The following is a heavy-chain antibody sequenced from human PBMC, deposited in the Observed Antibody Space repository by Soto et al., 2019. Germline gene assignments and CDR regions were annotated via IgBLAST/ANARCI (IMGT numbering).Heavy chain of an antibody. CDR2: SRNKANSYST. V-gene: IGHV3-72*01. D-gene: IGHD1-26*01. CDR1: GFTFSDYY. Sequence: EVQLVESGGGLVQPGGSLRLSCAVSGFTFSDYYMDWVRQAPGKGLEWVGRSRNKANSYSTEYAASVKGRFTISRDESKNSLFLQMNSLKTEDTALYYCTRYSGIYYRSLDYWGQGPLVTVSS. CDR3: TRYSGIYYRSLDY. J-gene: IGHJ4*02.